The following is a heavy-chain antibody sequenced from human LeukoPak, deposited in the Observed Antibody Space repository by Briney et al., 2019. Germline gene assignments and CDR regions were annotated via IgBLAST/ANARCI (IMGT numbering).Heavy chain of an antibody. D-gene: IGHD2-2*01. J-gene: IGHJ4*02. CDR2: IYHSGST. V-gene: IGHV4-30-2*01. CDR1: GGSISSGGYS. CDR3: ARVVRYAPNYHFDY. Sequence: SETLSLTCAVSGGSISSGGYSWSWIRQPPGKGLEWIGYIYHSGSTYYNPSLKSRVTISVDRSKNQFSLKLSSVTAADTAVYYCARVVRYAPNYHFDYWGQGTLVTVSS.